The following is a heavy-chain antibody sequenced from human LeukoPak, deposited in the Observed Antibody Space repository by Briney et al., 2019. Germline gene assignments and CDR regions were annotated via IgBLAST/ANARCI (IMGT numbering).Heavy chain of an antibody. V-gene: IGHV4-39*07. CDR3: ARGRRAFDY. Sequence: SETLSLTCTVSGGSVGSGSYYWSWIRQPPGKGLEWIGEINHSGSTNYNPSLKSRVTISVDTSKNQFSLKLSSVTAADTAVYYCARGRRAFDYWGQGTLVTVSS. CDR2: INHSGST. J-gene: IGHJ4*02. CDR1: GGSVGSGSYY.